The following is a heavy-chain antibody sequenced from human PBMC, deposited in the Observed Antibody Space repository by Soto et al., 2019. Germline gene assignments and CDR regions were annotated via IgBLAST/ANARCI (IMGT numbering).Heavy chain of an antibody. Sequence: QLQLQESGPGLVKPSETLSLTCTVSGGSISSSSYYWGWIRQPPGKGLEWIGSIYYSGSTYYNTSIKSRVAISVAPSKNQSSLKLSSGTAADTAVDYCARQFLITIEQNWFDPWGQGTLVTVSS. CDR3: ARQFLITIEQNWFDP. D-gene: IGHD3-9*01. CDR2: IYYSGST. CDR1: GGSISSSSYY. J-gene: IGHJ5*02. V-gene: IGHV4-39*01.